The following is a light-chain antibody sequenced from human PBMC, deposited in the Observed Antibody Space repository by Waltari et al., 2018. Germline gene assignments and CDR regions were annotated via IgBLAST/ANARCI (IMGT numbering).Light chain of an antibody. CDR2: AAS. CDR1: QGISNY. CDR3: QRYNSAPMT. V-gene: IGKV1-27*01. J-gene: IGKJ1*01. Sequence: DIQMTPSPSSLSASIGDRVSIPCRASQGISNYLAWYQQKPEKVPKVLIYAASTLQSGGPSRFSGSGSGTAFTLTISSLQPGEVATYYCQRYNSAPMTFGQGTKVEIK.